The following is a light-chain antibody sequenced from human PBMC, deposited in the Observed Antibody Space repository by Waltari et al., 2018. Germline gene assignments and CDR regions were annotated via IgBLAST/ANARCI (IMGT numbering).Light chain of an antibody. J-gene: IGKJ4*01. CDR1: QAISNY. V-gene: IGKV1-27*01. CDR3: QKYNSAPLT. Sequence: DIQMTQSPSSLSASVGDRVTITCRASQAISNYLAWYQQKPGKVPKLLIYAASILQSGVPSRFSGTRSGTGFSLTISSLQPEDVATYYCQKYNSAPLTFGGGTKVEIK. CDR2: AAS.